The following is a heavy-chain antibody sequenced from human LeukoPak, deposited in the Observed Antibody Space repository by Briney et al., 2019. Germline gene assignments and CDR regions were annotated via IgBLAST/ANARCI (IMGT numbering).Heavy chain of an antibody. J-gene: IGHJ4*02. CDR2: IYYSGST. CDR3: GRGRGSGSYFRDADWYYFDY. D-gene: IGHD3-10*01. Sequence: SETLSLTCTVPGGSISSYYWSWIRQPPGKGLEWIGYIYYSGSTNYNPSLKSRVTISVDTSKNQFSLKLSSVTAADTAVYYCGRGRGSGSYFRDADWYYFDYWGQGTLVTVSS. CDR1: GGSISSYY. V-gene: IGHV4-59*01.